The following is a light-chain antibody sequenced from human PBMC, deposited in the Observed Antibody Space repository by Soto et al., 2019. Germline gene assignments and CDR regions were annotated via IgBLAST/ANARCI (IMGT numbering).Light chain of an antibody. CDR1: QSFLGL. CDR2: DAY. J-gene: IGKJ5*01. V-gene: IGKV3-11*01. CDR3: QQRHMWPIT. Sequence: EVVLTPSPVTLSLSPGERATLSCRASQSFLGLLAWYQQKPGQAPRLLIYDAYNRATGIPPRFSGSGSGTDFTLTISSLEPEDSAVYYCQQRHMWPITFGQGTRLEIK.